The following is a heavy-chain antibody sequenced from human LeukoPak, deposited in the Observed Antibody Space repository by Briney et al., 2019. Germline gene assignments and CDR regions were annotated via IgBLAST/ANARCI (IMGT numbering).Heavy chain of an antibody. J-gene: IGHJ4*02. V-gene: IGHV3-74*01. CDR2: IKGDGIST. CDR1: GFDFSSNW. Sequence: GGSLRLSCSASGFDFSSNWMHWVRHAPGQGLVWVSRIKGDGISTNYADSVKGRFTISRDIAKNTLYLQMNSLRAEDTGVYYCAKDHYWSIDYWGRGTLVTVSS. CDR3: AKDHYWSIDY. D-gene: IGHD3-3*01.